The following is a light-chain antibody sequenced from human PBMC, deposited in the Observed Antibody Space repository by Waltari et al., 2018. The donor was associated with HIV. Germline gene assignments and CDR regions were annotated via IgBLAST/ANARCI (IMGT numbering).Light chain of an antibody. CDR3: SSYTTTNTII. J-gene: IGLJ2*01. CDR1: SSALGAYEY. V-gene: IGLV2-14*03. CDR2: DVF. Sequence: QSALTQPASVSGSPGQSITISCTGTSSALGAYEYVPWYRQHPDKAPQLLIYDVFYRPSGVSHRFSGSKSGNTTSLTISGLQAEDEAVYSCSSYTTTNTIIFGGGTKLTVL.